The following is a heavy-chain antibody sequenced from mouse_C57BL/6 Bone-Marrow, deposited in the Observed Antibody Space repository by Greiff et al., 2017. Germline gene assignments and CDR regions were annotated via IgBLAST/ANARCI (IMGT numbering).Heavy chain of an antibody. V-gene: IGHV1-69*01. J-gene: IGHJ2*01. CDR1: GYTFTSCW. CDR2: IDPSDSYT. CDR3: ARYGYGSPFDY. Sequence: QVQLQQPGAELVMPGASVKLSCKASGYTFTSCWMHWVKQRPGQGLEWIGEIDPSDSYTNYNQKFKGKSTLTVDKSSSTAYMQLSSLTSEDSAVYYCARYGYGSPFDYWGQGTTLTVSS. D-gene: IGHD1-1*01.